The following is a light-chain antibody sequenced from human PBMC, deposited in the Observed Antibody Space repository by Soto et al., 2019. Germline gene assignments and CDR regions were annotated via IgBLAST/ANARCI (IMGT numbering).Light chain of an antibody. J-gene: IGKJ1*01. CDR1: QSVSIN. CDR2: GAS. V-gene: IGKV3D-15*01. CDR3: QQYNSRPRT. Sequence: EIEMTQSPATLSVSPGERATLSCRASQSVSINLAWYQHNPGQAPRPLIYGASTRATGIPARFRGSGSGTDFTLTISSLQPEDFAVYYCQQYNSRPRTFGQGTKVDIK.